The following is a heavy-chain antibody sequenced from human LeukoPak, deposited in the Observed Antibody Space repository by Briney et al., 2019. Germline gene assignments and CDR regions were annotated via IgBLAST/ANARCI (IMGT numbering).Heavy chain of an antibody. CDR1: GFTFSNYG. D-gene: IGHD6-13*01. CDR3: GKASGQQLVGY. CDR2: ISYDGSNK. Sequence: GGSLRLSCAASGFTFSNYGMHWVRQAPGKGLEWVAVISYDGSNKYYGDSVKGRFTISRDNSKSTLYLQMNSLRVEDTAVYYCGKASGQQLVGYWGQGTLVTVSS. V-gene: IGHV3-30*18. J-gene: IGHJ4*02.